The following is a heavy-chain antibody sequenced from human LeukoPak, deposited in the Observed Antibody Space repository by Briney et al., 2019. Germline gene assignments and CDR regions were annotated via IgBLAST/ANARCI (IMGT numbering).Heavy chain of an antibody. CDR3: ASGRPGIPYYYGMDV. Sequence: SETLSLTCAVYGGSFSGYYWSWIRQPPGKGLEWIGEINHSGSTNYNPSLKSRVTISVDTSKNQFSLKLSSVTAADSAVYYRASGRPGIPYYYGMDVWGQGATVTVSS. CDR1: GGSFSGYY. V-gene: IGHV4-34*01. CDR2: INHSGST. J-gene: IGHJ6*02. D-gene: IGHD6-13*01.